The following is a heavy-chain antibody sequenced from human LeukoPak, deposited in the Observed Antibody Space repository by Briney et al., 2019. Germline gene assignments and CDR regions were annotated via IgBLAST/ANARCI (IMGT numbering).Heavy chain of an antibody. CDR1: GYRFTAYW. CDR2: IYPGDSDT. CDR3: ARNDYYLDY. V-gene: IGHV5-51*01. J-gene: IGHJ4*02. D-gene: IGHD3/OR15-3a*01. Sequence: GESLKISCQGSGYRFTAYWIAWVRQKPGKGLEWMGIIYPGDSDTKYSPSFQGQVAILVDKSISTAYLQWSSLQASDTAMYYCARNDYYLDYWGQGSLVTVSS.